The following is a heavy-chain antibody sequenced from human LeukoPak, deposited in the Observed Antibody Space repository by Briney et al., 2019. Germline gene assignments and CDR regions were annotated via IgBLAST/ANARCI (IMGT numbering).Heavy chain of an antibody. V-gene: IGHV3-21*01. CDR3: ARDRVRSSGWYLHVDY. CDR1: GFTFSSYS. CDR2: ISSSSSYI. Sequence: GGSLRLSCAASGFTFSSYSMNWVRHAPGKGLEWVSSISSSSSYIYYADSVKGRFTISRDNAKNSLYLQMNSLRAEDTAVYYCARDRVRSSGWYLHVDYWGQGTLVTVSS. D-gene: IGHD6-19*01. J-gene: IGHJ4*02.